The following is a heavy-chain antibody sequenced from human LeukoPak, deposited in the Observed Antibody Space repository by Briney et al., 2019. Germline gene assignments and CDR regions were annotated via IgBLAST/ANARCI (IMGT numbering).Heavy chain of an antibody. CDR2: TYYSGST. CDR1: GGSICSSGFY. J-gene: IGHJ5*02. V-gene: IGHV4-39*01. D-gene: IGHD1/OR15-1a*01. CDR3: ARHAALNTKRGWNNHNWFDP. Sequence: SETLSLTCTVSGGSICSSGFYWGWIRQPPGKWLEWIGTTYYSGSTYYNPSLNSRVTISVDTSKNQFSLKLSSVTAADTAVYYCARHAALNTKRGWNNHNWFDPWGQGTLVTVSS.